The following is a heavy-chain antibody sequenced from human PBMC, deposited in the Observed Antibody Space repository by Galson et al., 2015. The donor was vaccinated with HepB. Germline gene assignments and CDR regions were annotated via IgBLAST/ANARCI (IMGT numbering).Heavy chain of an antibody. J-gene: IGHJ4*02. CDR1: GGSISSSHW. V-gene: IGHV4-4*02. CDR3: ARGYSSGFDS. Sequence: LSLTCAVSGGSISSSHWWSWVRQPPGKGLEWIGEIYQSGSTSSHPSLKSRVSISVDNSKNHFSLNLSSVTAADTAVYYCARGYSSGFDSWGQGTLVTVSS. CDR2: IYQSGST. D-gene: IGHD6-19*01.